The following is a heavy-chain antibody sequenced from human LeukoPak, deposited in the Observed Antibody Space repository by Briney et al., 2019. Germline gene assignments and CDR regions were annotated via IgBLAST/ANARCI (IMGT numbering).Heavy chain of an antibody. CDR2: INHSGST. J-gene: IGHJ5*02. V-gene: IGHV4-4*02. Sequence: SETLSLTCAVSGGSISSSNWWSWVRQPPGKGLEWIGEINHSGSTDYNPSLKSRVTISVDTSKNQFSLKLSSVTAADTAVYYCARGSRTWGQGTLVTVSS. CDR1: GGSISSSNW. CDR3: ARGSRT. D-gene: IGHD1-14*01.